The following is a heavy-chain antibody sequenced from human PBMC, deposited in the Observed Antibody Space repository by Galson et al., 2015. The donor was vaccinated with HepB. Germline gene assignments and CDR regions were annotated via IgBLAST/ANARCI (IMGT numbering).Heavy chain of an antibody. Sequence: SLRLSCAAPGFTFSTYWMHWVRQAPGKGLVWVSRINSDGSSTAYADSVKGRFTISRDNAKSTLYVQMNSLRAEVTAVYYCVRGTTDPSGWYMKWDYWGQGTLVTVSS. J-gene: IGHJ4*02. CDR3: VRGTTDPSGWYMKWDY. CDR1: GFTFSTYW. V-gene: IGHV3-74*01. D-gene: IGHD6-19*01. CDR2: INSDGSST.